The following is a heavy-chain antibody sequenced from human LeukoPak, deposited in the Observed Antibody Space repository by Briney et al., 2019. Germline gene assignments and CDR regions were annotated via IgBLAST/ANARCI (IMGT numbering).Heavy chain of an antibody. V-gene: IGHV1-18*01. J-gene: IGHJ4*02. CDR3: ARARRYYYDSSGYFH. Sequence: ASVKVSCKASGYTFTSYGISWVRQAPGQGLEWMGWISAYNGNTNYAQKLQGRVTMTTDTSTSTAYTELRSLRSDDTAVYYCARARRYYYDSSGYFHWGQGTLVTVSS. CDR1: GYTFTSYG. CDR2: ISAYNGNT. D-gene: IGHD3-22*01.